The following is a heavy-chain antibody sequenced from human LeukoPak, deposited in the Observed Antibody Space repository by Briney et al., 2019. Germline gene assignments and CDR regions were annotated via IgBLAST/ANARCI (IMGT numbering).Heavy chain of an antibody. V-gene: IGHV4-61*01. CDR2: IYYSGST. D-gene: IGHD6-13*01. Sequence: SETLSLTCTVSGGSVSSGSYYWSWIRQPPGKGLEWIGYIYYSGSTNYNPSIKSRVTISVDTSKNQFSLKLSSVTAADTAVYYCARGREYSSSWYALGYWGQGTLVTVSS. J-gene: IGHJ4*02. CDR3: ARGREYSSSWYALGY. CDR1: GGSVSSGSYY.